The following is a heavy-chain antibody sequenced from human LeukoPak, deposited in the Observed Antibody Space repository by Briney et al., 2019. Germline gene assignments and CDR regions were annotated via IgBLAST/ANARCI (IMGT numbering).Heavy chain of an antibody. D-gene: IGHD3-22*01. J-gene: IGHJ4*02. Sequence: ASVKVSCKASGYTLTNYGISWVRQAPGQGLEWMGWISAYSGHTKYVRRLQGRVTMTTDTSTSTAYMDLRSVRSDDTAVYYCARDLTHRRNYDNSGYQIVPAFWGQGTLVTVSS. CDR2: ISAYSGHT. V-gene: IGHV1-18*01. CDR1: GYTLTNYG. CDR3: ARDLTHRRNYDNSGYQIVPAF.